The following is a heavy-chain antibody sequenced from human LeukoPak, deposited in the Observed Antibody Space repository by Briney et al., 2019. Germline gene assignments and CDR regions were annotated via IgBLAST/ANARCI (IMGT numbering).Heavy chain of an antibody. V-gene: IGHV1-69*01. Sequence: ASVKVSCKASGGTFISYAISWVRQAPGQGLEWMGGIIPIFGTANYAQKFQGRVTITADESTSTAYMELSSLRSEDTAVYYCARKYSGYDSYAFDIWGQGTMVTVSS. CDR3: ARKYSGYDSYAFDI. CDR2: IIPIFGTA. J-gene: IGHJ3*02. D-gene: IGHD5-12*01. CDR1: GGTFISYA.